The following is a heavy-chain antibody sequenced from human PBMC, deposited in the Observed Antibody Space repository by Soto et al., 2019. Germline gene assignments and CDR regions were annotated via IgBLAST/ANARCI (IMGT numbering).Heavy chain of an antibody. CDR2: IIPIFGTA. J-gene: IGHJ4*02. Sequence: QVQLVQSGAEVKKPGSSVKVSCKASGGTFSSYAISWVRQAPGQGLEWMGGIIPIFGTANNAQKFQGRVTITADESTSTAHMELSNLSFEDTAVYHCGRGRRYSSGWYCDSWGQGTLVTVSS. CDR3: GRGRRYSSGWYCDS. V-gene: IGHV1-69*12. CDR1: GGTFSSYA. D-gene: IGHD6-19*01.